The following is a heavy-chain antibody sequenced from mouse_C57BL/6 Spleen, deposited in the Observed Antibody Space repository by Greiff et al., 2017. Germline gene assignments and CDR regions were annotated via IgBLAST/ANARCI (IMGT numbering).Heavy chain of an antibody. V-gene: IGHV5-9-1*02. D-gene: IGHD1-1*01. CDR3: TRDFYGGFAY. J-gene: IGHJ3*01. CDR1: GFTFSSYA. Sequence: DVMLVESGEGLVKPGGSLKLSCAASGFTFSSYAMSWVRQTPEKRLEWVAYISSGGDYIYYADTVKGRFTISRDNARNTLYLQMSSLKSEDTAMYYCTRDFYGGFAYWGQGTLVTVSA. CDR2: ISSGGDYI.